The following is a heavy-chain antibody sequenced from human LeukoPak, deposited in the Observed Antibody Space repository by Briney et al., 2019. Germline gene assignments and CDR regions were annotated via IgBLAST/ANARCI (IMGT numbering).Heavy chain of an antibody. CDR2: ISYDGSNK. V-gene: IGHV3-30*03. CDR3: ARDCSGGSCYKGHFDY. D-gene: IGHD2-15*01. Sequence: GGSLRLSCAASGFTFSSYGMHWVRQAPGKGLEWVAVISYDGSNKYYADSVKGRFTISRDNAKNSLYLQMNSLRAEDTAVYYCARDCSGGSCYKGHFDYWGQGTLVTVSS. J-gene: IGHJ4*02. CDR1: GFTFSSYG.